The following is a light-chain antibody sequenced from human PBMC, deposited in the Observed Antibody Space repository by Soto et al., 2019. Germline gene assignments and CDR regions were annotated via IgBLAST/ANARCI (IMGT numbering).Light chain of an antibody. Sequence: EIVLTHSPGPLSLSPGERATLSCRASQSISSSYLAWYQQKPGQAPRLLIYGASSRATGIPDRFSGSGSGTEFTLTISSLQPDDFATYYCQQYNSFPFTFGQGTKVDIK. CDR3: QQYNSFPFT. CDR1: QSISSSY. V-gene: IGKV3-20*01. CDR2: GAS. J-gene: IGKJ2*01.